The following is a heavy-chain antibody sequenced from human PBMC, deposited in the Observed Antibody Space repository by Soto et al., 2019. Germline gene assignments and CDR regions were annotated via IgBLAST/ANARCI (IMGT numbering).Heavy chain of an antibody. CDR2: ISAYNGNT. D-gene: IGHD6-19*01. CDR1: GYTFTSYG. CDR3: ARRGIDSSGWYSAYYFDY. V-gene: IGHV1-18*01. J-gene: IGHJ4*02. Sequence: GASVKVSCKASGYTFTSYGISWVRQAPGQGLEWMGWISAYNGNTNYAQKLQGRVTMTTDTSTSTAYMELRSLRSDDTAVYYCARRGIDSSGWYSAYYFDYWGQGTLVTVSS.